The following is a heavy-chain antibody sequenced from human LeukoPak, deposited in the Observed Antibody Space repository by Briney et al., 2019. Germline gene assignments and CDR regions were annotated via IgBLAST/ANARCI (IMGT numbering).Heavy chain of an antibody. CDR3: ARDRVYASGSRDAFGI. Sequence: GGSLRLSCAASGSTFSSYAMSWVRQAPGTGLGWVSGICGSGTSTYHADSVKGRFTISGDNSKNTLYLQMNSLRAEDTAVYFCARDRVYASGSRDAFGIWGQGTMVAVSS. J-gene: IGHJ3*02. CDR1: GSTFSSYA. V-gene: IGHV3-23*01. CDR2: ICGSGTST. D-gene: IGHD3-10*01.